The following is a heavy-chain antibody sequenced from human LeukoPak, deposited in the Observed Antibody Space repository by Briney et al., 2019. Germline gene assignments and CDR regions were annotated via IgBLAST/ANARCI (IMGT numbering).Heavy chain of an antibody. J-gene: IGHJ4*02. D-gene: IGHD4-17*01. CDR1: GGSISSYY. CDR2: IYYSGST. V-gene: IGHV4-59*01. CDR3: AREVGDYGFDY. Sequence: SETLSLTCTVSGGSISSYYWSWIGQPPGKGLEWIGYIYYSGSTNYNPSLKSRVTISVDTSKNQFSLKLSSVTAADTAVYYCAREVGDYGFDYWGQGTLVTVSS.